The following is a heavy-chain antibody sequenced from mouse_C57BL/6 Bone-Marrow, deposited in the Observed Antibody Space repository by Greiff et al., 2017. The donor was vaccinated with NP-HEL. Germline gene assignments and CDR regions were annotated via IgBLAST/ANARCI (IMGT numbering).Heavy chain of an antibody. D-gene: IGHD2-3*01. CDR3: ARCDAQRGFAY. CDR2: IHPNSGST. V-gene: IGHV1-64*01. J-gene: IGHJ3*01. Sequence: QVQLQQPGAELVKPGASVKLSCKASGYTFTSYWMHWVKQRPGQGLEWIGMIHPNSGSTNYNEKFKSKATLTVDKSSSTAYMQLSSLTSEDSAVYYCARCDAQRGFAYWGQGTRVTVSA. CDR1: GYTFTSYW.